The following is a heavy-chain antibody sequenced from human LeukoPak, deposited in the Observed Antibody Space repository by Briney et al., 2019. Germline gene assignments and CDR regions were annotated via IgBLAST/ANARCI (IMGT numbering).Heavy chain of an antibody. V-gene: IGHV4-30-4*01. J-gene: IGHJ4*02. Sequence: SETLSLTCTVSGGSISSGDYYWSWIRQPPGKGLEWIGYIYYSGSTYYNPSLKSRVTISVDTSKNQFSLKLSPVTAADTAVYYCARELTIFGVADNWGQGTLVTVSS. D-gene: IGHD3-3*01. CDR2: IYYSGST. CDR3: ARELTIFGVADN. CDR1: GGSISSGDYY.